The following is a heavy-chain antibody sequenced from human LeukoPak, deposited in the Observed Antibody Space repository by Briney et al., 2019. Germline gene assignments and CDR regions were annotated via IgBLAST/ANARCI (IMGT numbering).Heavy chain of an antibody. CDR2: INRDGSDS. CDR3: ATLVGGYYPPVEGLDI. Sequence: PGGSLRLSCAASGFTFSGCWMHWVRQAPGKGLLWVSRINRDGSDSSYADSVKGRFTISRDNAKNTLYLQMHSLRAEDTAVYYCATLVGGYYPPVEGLDIWGRGTMVTVSS. J-gene: IGHJ3*02. D-gene: IGHD6-25*01. V-gene: IGHV3-74*01. CDR1: GFTFSGCW.